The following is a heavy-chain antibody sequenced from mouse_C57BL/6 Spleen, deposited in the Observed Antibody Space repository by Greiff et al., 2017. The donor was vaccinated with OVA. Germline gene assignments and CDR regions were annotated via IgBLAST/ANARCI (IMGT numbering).Heavy chain of an antibody. Sequence: QVQLQQPGAELVKPGASVKLSCKASGYTFTSYWMHWVKQRPGQGLEWIGMIHPNSGSTNYNEKFKSKATLTVDKASSTAYMQLSSLTSEDSAVYYCARDYGGYFDVWGTGTTVTVSS. D-gene: IGHD1-1*01. CDR1: GYTFTSYW. CDR2: IHPNSGST. V-gene: IGHV1-64*01. J-gene: IGHJ1*03. CDR3: ARDYGGYFDV.